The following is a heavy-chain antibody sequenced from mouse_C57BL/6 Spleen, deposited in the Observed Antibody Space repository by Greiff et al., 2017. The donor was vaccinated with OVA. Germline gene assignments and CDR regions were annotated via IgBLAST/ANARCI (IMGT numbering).Heavy chain of an antibody. CDR2: IYPGSGST. J-gene: IGHJ2*01. CDR1: GYTFASYW. Sequence: VQLQQPGAELVKPGASVKMSCKASGYTFASYWITWVKQRPGQGLEWIGDIYPGSGSTNYNEKFKSKATLTVDTSSSTAYMQLSSLTAEDSAVYYCAREGGYFDYWGQGTTLTVSS. CDR3: AREGGYFDY. V-gene: IGHV1-55*01.